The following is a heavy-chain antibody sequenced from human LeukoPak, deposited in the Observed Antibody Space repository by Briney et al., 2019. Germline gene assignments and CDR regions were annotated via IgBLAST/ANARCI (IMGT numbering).Heavy chain of an antibody. V-gene: IGHV2-70*11. CDR3: ARIGTVRGVIYDWFDP. J-gene: IGHJ5*02. CDR2: SDWDDDK. D-gene: IGHD3-10*01. Sequence: SGPALVKPTQTLTLTCTFSGFSLSTSGMCVSWIRQPPGKALEWLARSDWDDDKYYSTSLKTRLTISKDTSKNQVVLTMTNMDPVDTATYYCARIGTVRGVIYDWFDPWGQGTLVTVSS. CDR1: GFSLSTSGMC.